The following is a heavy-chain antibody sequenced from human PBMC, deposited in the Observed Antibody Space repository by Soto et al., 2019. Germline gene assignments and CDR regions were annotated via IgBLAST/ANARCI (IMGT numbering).Heavy chain of an antibody. CDR2: IIPIFGTA. J-gene: IGHJ6*02. Sequence: QVQLVQSGAEVKKPGSSVKVSCKASGGTFSSYAISWVRQAPGQGLEWMGGIIPIFGTANYAQKFQGRVTITADESKSTAYMELRSLRSEDTAVYYCASGYCSGGSCYYYYGMDVWGQGTTVTVSS. V-gene: IGHV1-69*01. D-gene: IGHD2-15*01. CDR1: GGTFSSYA. CDR3: ASGYCSGGSCYYYYGMDV.